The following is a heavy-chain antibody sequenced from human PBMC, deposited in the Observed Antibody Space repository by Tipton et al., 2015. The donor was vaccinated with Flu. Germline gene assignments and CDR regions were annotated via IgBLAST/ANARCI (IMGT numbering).Heavy chain of an antibody. J-gene: IGHJ3*02. Sequence: LRLSCAVYGGSFSGYYWSWIRQPPGKGLEWIGEINHSGSTNYNPSLKSRVTISVDTSKNQFSLKLSSVTAADTAVYYCARALMEGGASDIWGQGTMVTVSS. CDR2: INHSGST. CDR1: GGSFSGYY. D-gene: IGHD3-10*01. CDR3: ARALMEGGASDI. V-gene: IGHV4-34*01.